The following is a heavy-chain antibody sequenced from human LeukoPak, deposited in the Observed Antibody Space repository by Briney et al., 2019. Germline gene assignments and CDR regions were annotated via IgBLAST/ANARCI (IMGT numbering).Heavy chain of an antibody. Sequence: SETLSLTCTVSGGSISNYYWSWIRQPPGKGLEWIGYIYYSGSTNYNPSLKSRVTISVDTSKNQFSLKLSSVTAADTAVYYCARGGRGPDAFDIWGQGTMVTVSS. V-gene: IGHV4-59*01. J-gene: IGHJ3*02. D-gene: IGHD3-10*01. CDR2: IYYSGST. CDR1: GGSISNYY. CDR3: ARGGRGPDAFDI.